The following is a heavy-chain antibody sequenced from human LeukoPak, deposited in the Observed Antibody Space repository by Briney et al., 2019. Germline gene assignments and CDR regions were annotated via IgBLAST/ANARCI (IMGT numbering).Heavy chain of an antibody. Sequence: GGSLRLSCAASGFTFSSYAMHWVRQAPGKGLEWVAVISYDGSKKYYADSVKGRFTISRDNSKNTLYLQMNSLRAEDTAVYYCARDVKVAVITTADYWGPGTLVTVFS. V-gene: IGHV3-30-3*01. J-gene: IGHJ4*02. CDR3: ARDVKVAVITTADY. D-gene: IGHD3-22*01. CDR1: GFTFSSYA. CDR2: ISYDGSKK.